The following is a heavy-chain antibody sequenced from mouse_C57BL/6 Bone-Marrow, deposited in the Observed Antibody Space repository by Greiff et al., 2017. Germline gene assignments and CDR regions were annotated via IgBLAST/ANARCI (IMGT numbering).Heavy chain of an antibody. Sequence: EVNVVESGGGLVQPGGSLSLSCAASGFTFTDYYMSWVRQPPGKALEWLGFIRNKANGYTTEYSASVKGRFTISRDNSQSILYLQMNALRAEDSATYYCARYYDYDGYFDVWGTGTTVTVSS. CDR2: IRNKANGYTT. D-gene: IGHD2-4*01. CDR3: ARYYDYDGYFDV. J-gene: IGHJ1*03. CDR1: GFTFTDYY. V-gene: IGHV7-3*01.